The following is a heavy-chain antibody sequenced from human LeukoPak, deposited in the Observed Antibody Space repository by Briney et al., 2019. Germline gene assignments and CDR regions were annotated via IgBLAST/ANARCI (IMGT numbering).Heavy chain of an antibody. CDR1: GFSFSSYS. Sequence: GGSLRLSCAASGFSFSSYSMNWVRQAPGKGLEWVSSISSSSSYIYYADSVKGRFTISRDNAKNSLYLQMNSLRAEDTAVYYCAREAKSEGLRFLEWLLPNWFDPWGQGTLVTVSS. D-gene: IGHD3-3*01. V-gene: IGHV3-21*01. CDR3: AREAKSEGLRFLEWLLPNWFDP. J-gene: IGHJ5*02. CDR2: ISSSSSYI.